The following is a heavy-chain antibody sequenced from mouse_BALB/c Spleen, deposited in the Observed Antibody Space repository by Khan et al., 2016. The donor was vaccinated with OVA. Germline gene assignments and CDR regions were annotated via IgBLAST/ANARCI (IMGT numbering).Heavy chain of an antibody. J-gene: IGHJ2*01. CDR3: NGYYGSSYVFYY. D-gene: IGHD1-1*01. V-gene: IGHV14-4*02. CDR2: IDPENGDT. CDR1: GFNIKDYY. Sequence: VQLQQSGAELVRSGASVKLSCTASGFNIKDYYMHWVKQRPEQGLEWIGWIDPENGDTEYAPKFQGKATMTADTSSNTAYLQLSSLTSEDTAVYYCNGYYGSSYVFYYWGQGTTLTVSS.